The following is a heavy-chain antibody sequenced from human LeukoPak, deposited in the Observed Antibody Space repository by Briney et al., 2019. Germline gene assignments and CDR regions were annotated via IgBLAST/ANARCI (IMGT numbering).Heavy chain of an antibody. Sequence: PGGSLRLSCAASGFTFSDYYMSWIRQAPGKGLEWVSYISSSGSTIYYADSVKGRFTISRDNAKNSLYLQMNSLRAEDTAVYYCAKDSLGIVGVYYFDYWGQGTLVTVSS. J-gene: IGHJ4*02. CDR3: AKDSLGIVGVYYFDY. V-gene: IGHV3-11*01. CDR2: ISSSGSTI. D-gene: IGHD1-26*01. CDR1: GFTFSDYY.